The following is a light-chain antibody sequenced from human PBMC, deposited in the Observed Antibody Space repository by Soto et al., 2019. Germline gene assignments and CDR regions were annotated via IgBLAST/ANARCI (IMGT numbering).Light chain of an antibody. CDR1: QSIRRY. V-gene: IGKV1-39*01. Sequence: DIQMTQSPSSRSACVGDRVTITWRASQSIRRYLNWYQQKTGKAPKLLIYAASTLRSGVPSRLRGSGYATDLTITISSLKKDDVEAYCCQRLNTCTWSVGQGTKVDIK. J-gene: IGKJ1*01. CDR3: QRLNTCTWS. CDR2: AAS.